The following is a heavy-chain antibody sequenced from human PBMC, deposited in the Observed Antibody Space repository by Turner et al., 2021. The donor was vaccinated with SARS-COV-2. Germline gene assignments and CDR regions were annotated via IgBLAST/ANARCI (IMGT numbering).Heavy chain of an antibody. CDR2: IYYSGST. Sequence: QLQLQESGPGLVKPSEPLSLTCSVSGGSISSSSYYCGWIRQPPGKGLEWIGSIYYSGSTYYNPSLKSRVTISVDTSKNQFSLKLSSVTAADTAVYYCASPDTAMVTWPQGFDYWGQGTLVTVSS. CDR1: GGSISSSSYY. J-gene: IGHJ4*02. CDR3: ASPDTAMVTWPQGFDY. V-gene: IGHV4-39*01. D-gene: IGHD5-18*01.